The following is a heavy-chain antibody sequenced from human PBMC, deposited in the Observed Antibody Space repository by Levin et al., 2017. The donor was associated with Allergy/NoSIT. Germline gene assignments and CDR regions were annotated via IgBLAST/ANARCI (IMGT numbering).Heavy chain of an antibody. V-gene: IGHV4-4*02. CDR1: GGSISSSNW. D-gene: IGHD1-1*01. Sequence: SETLSLTCAVSGGSISSSNWWSWVRQPPGKGLEWIGEIYHSGSTNYNPSLKSRVTISVDKSKNQFSLKLSSVTAADTAVYYCARDETDSEKGQDAFDIWGQGTMVTVSS. CDR2: IYHSGST. CDR3: ARDETDSEKGQDAFDI. J-gene: IGHJ3*02.